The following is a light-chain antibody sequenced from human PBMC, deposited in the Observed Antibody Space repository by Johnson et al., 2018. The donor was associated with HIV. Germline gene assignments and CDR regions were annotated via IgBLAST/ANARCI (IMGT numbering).Light chain of an antibody. CDR1: SSDIGNNY. Sequence: QSVLTQPPSLSAAPGQKVTISCSGSSSDIGNNYVSWYQHLPGTAPKLLIYDNNKRPSGIPDRFSGSKSGTSATLGITGLQTGDEADYYCGTWDSSLSAGVFGTWTKVTVL. J-gene: IGLJ1*01. V-gene: IGLV1-51*01. CDR3: GTWDSSLSAGV. CDR2: DNN.